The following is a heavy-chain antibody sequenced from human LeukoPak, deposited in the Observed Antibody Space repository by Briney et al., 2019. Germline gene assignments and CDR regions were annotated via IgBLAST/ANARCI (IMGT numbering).Heavy chain of an antibody. CDR1: GFTLSSYA. Sequence: PGGSLRLSCAASGFTLSSYAMSWVRQAPGKGLEWVSYISSSSSTIYYADSVKGRFTISRDNAKNSLYLQMNSLRAEDTAVYYCARDGAVAAWGQGTMVSVSS. D-gene: IGHD6-19*01. V-gene: IGHV3-48*01. CDR2: ISSSSSTI. J-gene: IGHJ3*01. CDR3: ARDGAVAA.